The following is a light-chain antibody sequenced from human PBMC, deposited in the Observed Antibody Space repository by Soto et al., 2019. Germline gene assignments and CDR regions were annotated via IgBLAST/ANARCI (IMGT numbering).Light chain of an antibody. CDR2: SEP. CDR1: QSVSID. CDR3: QQYGSSSWT. Sequence: EIVLTQSPATLSVSPGERATLSCRASQSVSIDLAWYQQKPVHPPRLHIYSEPTSATGIPARFSGSGSGTDLTLTISRLEPEYFAVYYCQQYGSSSWTFGQGTKVDI. J-gene: IGKJ1*01. V-gene: IGKV3-20*01.